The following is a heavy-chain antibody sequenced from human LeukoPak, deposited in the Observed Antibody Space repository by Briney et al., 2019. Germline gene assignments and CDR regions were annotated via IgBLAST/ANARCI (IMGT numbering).Heavy chain of an antibody. J-gene: IGHJ4*02. Sequence: PSETLSLTCTVSGGPISSGGYYWSWIRQHPGKGLEWIGYIYYSGSTYYNPSLKSRVTISVDTSKNQYSLKLSSVTAADTAVYYCARVTRPQKTYYFDYWGQGTLVTVSS. V-gene: IGHV4-31*03. D-gene: IGHD6-6*01. CDR3: ARVTRPQKTYYFDY. CDR2: IYYSGST. CDR1: GGPISSGGYY.